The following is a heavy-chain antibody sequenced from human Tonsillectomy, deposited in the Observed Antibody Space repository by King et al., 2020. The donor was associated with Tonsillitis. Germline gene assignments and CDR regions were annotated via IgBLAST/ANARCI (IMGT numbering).Heavy chain of an antibody. CDR2: IFYSGSP. D-gene: IGHD5-12*01. CDR3: ARVASIYFYYGMDV. CDR1: GGSITSGGYS. Sequence: VQLQESGPGLVKPSQTLSLTCGVSGGSITSGGYSWSWIRQPPGKGLEWIGYIFYSGSPYYNPSLKSRVYISIDTSKNQFSLNLSSVTAADTAVYYCARVASIYFYYGMDVWGQGTTVTVSS. V-gene: IGHV4-30-4*07. J-gene: IGHJ6*02.